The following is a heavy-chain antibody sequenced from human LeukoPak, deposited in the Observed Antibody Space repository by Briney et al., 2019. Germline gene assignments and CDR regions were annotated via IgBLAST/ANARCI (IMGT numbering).Heavy chain of an antibody. Sequence: AGGSLRLSCAASGFTFSSYAMSWVRQAPGKGLEWVSVISGSGGTIYYADSVKGRFTISRDNSKNTLYLQMNSLRAEDTAVYYCARSVVVAAELDYWGQGTLVTVSS. J-gene: IGHJ4*02. CDR1: GFTFSSYA. V-gene: IGHV3-23*01. D-gene: IGHD2-15*01. CDR2: ISGSGGTI. CDR3: ARSVVVAAELDY.